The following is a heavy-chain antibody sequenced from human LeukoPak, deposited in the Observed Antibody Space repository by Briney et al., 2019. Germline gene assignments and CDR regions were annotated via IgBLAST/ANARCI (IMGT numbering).Heavy chain of an antibody. V-gene: IGHV4-30-4*08. CDR1: GGSISSGDYY. CDR2: IYYSGST. Sequence: SETLSHTCIVSGGSISSGDYYWNWIRQPPGKGLEWIGYIYYSGSTYYNPSLKSRLTISVDTSKNQFSLRLSSVTAADTAVYYCARVAVVAARPGSVDYWGQGTLVTVSS. D-gene: IGHD6-6*01. CDR3: ARVAVVAARPGSVDY. J-gene: IGHJ4*02.